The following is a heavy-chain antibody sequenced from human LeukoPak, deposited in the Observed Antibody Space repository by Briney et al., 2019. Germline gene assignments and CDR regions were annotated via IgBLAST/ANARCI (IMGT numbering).Heavy chain of an antibody. CDR3: ARSGRYQIY. Sequence: SETLSPTCAIYGGPLSGYSWSWIRQPPGKGLEWIGEINDRGSTTYNPSLQSRPSMSLDTSRNQFSLTLGSVTAADTAVYFCARSGRYQIYWGQGTLVTVSS. CDR2: INDRGST. CDR1: GGPLSGYS. J-gene: IGHJ4*02. D-gene: IGHD3-10*01. V-gene: IGHV4-34*01.